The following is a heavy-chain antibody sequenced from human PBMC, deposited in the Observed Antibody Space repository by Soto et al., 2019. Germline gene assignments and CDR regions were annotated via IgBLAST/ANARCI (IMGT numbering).Heavy chain of an antibody. Sequence: EVQLVESGGGLVQPGGSLRLSCAASGFTFSNFWMHWVRQVPGKGLMWVSRINEDGRIRNYADSVKGRFTISRENARDTLYLEMTSLRAEDTAIYYCTRDIGGWGAYWGQGALVTVSS. CDR2: INEDGRIR. J-gene: IGHJ4*02. CDR1: GFTFSNFW. V-gene: IGHV3-74*01. CDR3: TRDIGGWGAY. D-gene: IGHD3-10*01.